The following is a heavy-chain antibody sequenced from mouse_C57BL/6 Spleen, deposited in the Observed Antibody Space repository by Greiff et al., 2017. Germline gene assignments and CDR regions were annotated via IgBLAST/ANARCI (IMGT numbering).Heavy chain of an antibody. CDR1: GFTFSSYA. Sequence: EVNLVESGEGLVKPGGSLKLSCAASGFTFSSYAMSWVRQTPEKRLEWVAYISSGGDYIYYADTVKGRFTISRDNARNTLYLQMSSLKSEDTAMYYCTRDQTGFYYFDYWGQGTTLTVSS. CDR2: ISSGGDYI. J-gene: IGHJ2*01. CDR3: TRDQTGFYYFDY. D-gene: IGHD4-1*01. V-gene: IGHV5-9-1*02.